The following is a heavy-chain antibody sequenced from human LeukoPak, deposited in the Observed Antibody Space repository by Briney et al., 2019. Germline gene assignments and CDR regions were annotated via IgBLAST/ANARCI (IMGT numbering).Heavy chain of an antibody. CDR3: ARHRYYYDSSGYYHQP. Sequence: PSETLSLTCTVSGASISSYYWSWIRQPPGKGLEWIGYIYYSGSTNYNPSLKSRVTISVDTSKNQFSLRLSSVTAADTAVYYCARHRYYYDSSGYYHQPWGQGTLVTVSS. CDR2: IYYSGST. V-gene: IGHV4-59*01. J-gene: IGHJ5*02. D-gene: IGHD3-22*01. CDR1: GASISSYY.